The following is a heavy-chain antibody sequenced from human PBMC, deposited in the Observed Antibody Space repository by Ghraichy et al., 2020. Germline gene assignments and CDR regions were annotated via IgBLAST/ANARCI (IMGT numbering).Heavy chain of an antibody. Sequence: LSHTCVASGFTFSSYMMHWVRQAPGKGLVWVSRIDTDSRFTTYADSVKGRFTVSRDNAKNTLYLQMNSLRAEDTAVYYCARDIQWEFYDYWGQGTLVTVSS. V-gene: IGHV3-74*01. CDR2: IDTDSRFT. CDR3: ARDIQWEFYDY. D-gene: IGHD1-26*01. CDR1: GFTFSSYM. J-gene: IGHJ4*02.